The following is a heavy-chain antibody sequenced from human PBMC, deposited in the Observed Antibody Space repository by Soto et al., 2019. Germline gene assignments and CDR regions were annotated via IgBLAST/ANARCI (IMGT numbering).Heavy chain of an antibody. J-gene: IGHJ4*02. V-gene: IGHV4-59*01. CDR2: IYYSGST. Sequence: SETLSLTCTVSGGSISSDYWSWIRQPPGKGLEWIGYIYYSGSTNYNPSLKSRVTISVDTSKNQFSLKLSSVTAADTAVYYCERQSLSSGYYLPDYWGQGTLVTVSS. CDR3: ERQSLSSGYYLPDY. D-gene: IGHD3-22*01. CDR1: GGSISSDY.